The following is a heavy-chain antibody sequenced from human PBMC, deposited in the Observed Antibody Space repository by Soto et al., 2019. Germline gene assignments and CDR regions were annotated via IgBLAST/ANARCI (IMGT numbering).Heavy chain of an antibody. CDR3: AITSRDYYDSSGYP. J-gene: IGHJ5*02. Sequence: LRLSCAASGFIFSSYAMSWVRQAPGKGLEWVSAISGSGGSTYYADSVKGRFTISRDNSKNTLYLQVNSLRAEDTAVYYCAITSRDYYDSSGYPWGQGTLVTV. V-gene: IGHV3-23*01. CDR2: ISGSGGST. D-gene: IGHD3-22*01. CDR1: GFIFSSYA.